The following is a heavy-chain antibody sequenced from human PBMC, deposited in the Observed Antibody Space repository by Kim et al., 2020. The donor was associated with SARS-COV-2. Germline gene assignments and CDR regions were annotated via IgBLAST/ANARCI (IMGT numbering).Heavy chain of an antibody. CDR3: IFVVVTAGSGAFDI. Sequence: ASVKVSCKASGYTFTSYDINWVRQATGQGLEWMGWMNPNSGNTGYAQKFQGRVTMTRNTSISTAYMELSSLRSEDTAVYYCIFVVVTAGSGAFDIWGQGTMVTVSS. CDR1: GYTFTSYD. CDR2: MNPNSGNT. V-gene: IGHV1-8*01. J-gene: IGHJ3*02. D-gene: IGHD2-21*02.